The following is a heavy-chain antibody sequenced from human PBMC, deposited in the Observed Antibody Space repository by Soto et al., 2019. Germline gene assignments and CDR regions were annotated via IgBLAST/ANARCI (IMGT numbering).Heavy chain of an antibody. D-gene: IGHD3-16*01. Sequence: SQTLSLTCAVYGGSFSGFYWSWIRQPPGRVLEWVGEIGHRVNTIYNPSLESQATIPQASSKTQSSLKLNAVNAAYPAVYYCVRHGGYYFDYWGQGAPVTVSS. V-gene: IGHV4-34*01. CDR3: VRHGGYYFDY. CDR1: GGSFSGFY. CDR2: IGHRVNT. J-gene: IGHJ4*02.